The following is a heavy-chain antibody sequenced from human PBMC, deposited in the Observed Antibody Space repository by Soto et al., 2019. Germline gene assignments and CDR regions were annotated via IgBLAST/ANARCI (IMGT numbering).Heavy chain of an antibody. Sequence: QVQLVQSGAEVKKPGSSVKVSCKASGGTFSSYAISWVRQAPGQGLEWMGGIIPIFGTANYAQKFQGRVTITAVESTSTAYMELSRLRSEDTAVYYCACSSSSGVWFDPWGQGTLVTVSS. V-gene: IGHV1-69*12. CDR2: IIPIFGTA. J-gene: IGHJ5*02. CDR1: GGTFSSYA. D-gene: IGHD6-6*01. CDR3: ACSSSSGVWFDP.